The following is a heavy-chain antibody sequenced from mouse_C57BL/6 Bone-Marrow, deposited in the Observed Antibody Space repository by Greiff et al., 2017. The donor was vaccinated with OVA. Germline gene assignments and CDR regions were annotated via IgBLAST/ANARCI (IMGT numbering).Heavy chain of an antibody. V-gene: IGHV14-4*01. CDR2: IDPENGDT. CDR3: TTPTVVANPY. J-gene: IGHJ3*01. D-gene: IGHD1-1*01. Sequence: VQLQQSGAELVRPGASVKLSCTASGFNIKDDYMHWVKQRPEQGLEWLGWIDPENGDTEYASKFQGKATITADTSSNTAYLQLSSLTSEDTAVYYCTTPTVVANPYWGQGTLVTVSA. CDR1: GFNIKDDY.